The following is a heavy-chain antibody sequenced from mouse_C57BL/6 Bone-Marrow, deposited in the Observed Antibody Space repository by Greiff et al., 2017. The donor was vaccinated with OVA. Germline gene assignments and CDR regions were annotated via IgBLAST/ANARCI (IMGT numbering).Heavy chain of an antibody. J-gene: IGHJ3*01. D-gene: IGHD2-5*01. CDR2: IHPNSGST. V-gene: IGHV1-64*01. CDR3: ARPPLPNIVTTYLSF. CDR1: GYTFTSYW. Sequence: QVQLQQPGAELVKPGASVKLSCKASGYTFTSYWMHWVKQRPGQGLEWIGMIHPNSGSTNYNEKFKSKATLTVDKSSSTAYMQLSSLTSEDSAVYYCARPPLPNIVTTYLSFWGQGTLVTVSA.